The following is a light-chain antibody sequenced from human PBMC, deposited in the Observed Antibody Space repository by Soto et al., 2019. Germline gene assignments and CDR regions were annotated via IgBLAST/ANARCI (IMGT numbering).Light chain of an antibody. CDR2: KAS. J-gene: IGKJ1*01. CDR1: QSISAW. CDR3: QQYGTFPWT. Sequence: DIQMTQSPSTLSASVGDRVTITCRASQSISAWLAWYQQKPGKAPNLLIYKASSLESGVPSRFSGSGSGTEFSLTISSLQPDDFATYYCQQYGTFPWTFGPGTKVDIK. V-gene: IGKV1-5*03.